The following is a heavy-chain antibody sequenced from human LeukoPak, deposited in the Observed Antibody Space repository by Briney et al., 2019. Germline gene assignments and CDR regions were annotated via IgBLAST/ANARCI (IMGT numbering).Heavy chain of an antibody. D-gene: IGHD3-3*01. Sequence: PGGSLRLSCAASGFTFSSYWMSWVRQAPGKGLEWVANIKQDGSEKYYVDSVKGRFTISRDNAKNSLYLQMNSLRAEDTAVYYCARDVLEWLFQTSYFDYWGQGTLVTVSS. CDR1: GFTFSSYW. J-gene: IGHJ4*02. V-gene: IGHV3-7*01. CDR3: ARDVLEWLFQTSYFDY. CDR2: IKQDGSEK.